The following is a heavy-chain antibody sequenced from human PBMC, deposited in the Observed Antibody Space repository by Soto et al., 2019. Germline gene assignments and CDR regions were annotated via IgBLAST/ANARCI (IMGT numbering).Heavy chain of an antibody. Sequence: EVQVLESGGGLVQPGGSLRLSCAASGFTFSSYAMSWVRQAPGKGLEWVSGVGGSGDDKDYSATVKGRFTISRDNSKNPLYLQMNSLRAEDTAVYYCAKEGLERRYNFDYWGQGALVTVSS. CDR3: AKEGLERRYNFDY. CDR1: GFTFSSYA. J-gene: IGHJ4*02. V-gene: IGHV3-23*01. CDR2: VGGSGDDK. D-gene: IGHD1-1*01.